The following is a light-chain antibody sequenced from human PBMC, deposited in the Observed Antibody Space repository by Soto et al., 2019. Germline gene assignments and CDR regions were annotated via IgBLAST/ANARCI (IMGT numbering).Light chain of an antibody. J-gene: IGLJ1*01. CDR2: GNS. CDR1: SSSIGAGYD. V-gene: IGLV1-40*01. Sequence: QSVLTQPPSVSGAPGQRVTISCTGSSSSIGAGYDVHWYQQLPGTAPKLLIYGNSNRPSRVPDRFSGSRSGTSASLAITGLQADDEADYYCSSYTTTNTYVFGTGTKVTVL. CDR3: SSYTTTNTYV.